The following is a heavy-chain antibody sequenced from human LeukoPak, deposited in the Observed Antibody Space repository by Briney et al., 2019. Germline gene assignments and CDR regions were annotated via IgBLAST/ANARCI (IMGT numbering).Heavy chain of an antibody. CDR1: GGSISSYY. CDR3: ATLTGGDDAFDI. J-gene: IGHJ3*02. D-gene: IGHD4-23*01. Sequence: SETLSLTCTVSGGSISSYYWSWVRQPPGKGLEWIGFVYYTGSTNYNPSLKSRVTISVFTSKNRFSPKLSSVTAADTAVYYCATLTGGDDAFDIWGQGTMVTVSS. CDR2: VYYTGST. V-gene: IGHV4-59*01.